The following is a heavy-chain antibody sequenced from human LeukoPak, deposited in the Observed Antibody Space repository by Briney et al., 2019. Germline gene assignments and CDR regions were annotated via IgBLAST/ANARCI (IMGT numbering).Heavy chain of an antibody. CDR1: GFTFSDYN. CDR3: ARVRRSVWDFDC. V-gene: IGHV3-21*01. CDR2: IRSSSTDT. D-gene: IGHD5/OR15-5a*01. Sequence: GGSLRLSCAASGFTFSDYNMNWVRQAPGKGLEWVSSIRSSSTDTYADSVKGRFTISRDNAKNSLYLQMNSLRAEDTAVYFCARVRRSVWDFDCWGQGTLVTVSS. J-gene: IGHJ4*02.